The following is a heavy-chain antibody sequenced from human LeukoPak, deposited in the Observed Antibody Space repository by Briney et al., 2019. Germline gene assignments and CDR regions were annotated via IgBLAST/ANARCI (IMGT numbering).Heavy chain of an antibody. CDR2: IYYSGST. CDR3: ARQFGVVVPAAMSRFDY. J-gene: IGHJ4*02. V-gene: IGHV4-39*01. D-gene: IGHD2-2*01. CDR1: GGSISSSSYY. Sequence: PSETLSLTCTVSGGSISSSSYYWGWIRQPPGKGLEWIGSIYYSGSTYYNPSLKSRVTISVDTSKNQFSLKLSSVTAADTAVYYCARQFGVVVPAAMSRFDYWGQGTLVTVSS.